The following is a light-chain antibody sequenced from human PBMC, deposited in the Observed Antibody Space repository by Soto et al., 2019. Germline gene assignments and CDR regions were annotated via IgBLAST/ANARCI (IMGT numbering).Light chain of an antibody. CDR3: QHYTTGLWT. CDR1: QSVSTK. CDR2: GPS. J-gene: IGKJ1*01. Sequence: EIVMTQSPATLSVSPGERATLSCRASQSVSTKLAWYQQKPGQGPRLLIYGPSTRPTGIPARFSGSGSGTEFTLTITSLQSEDFALYYCQHYTTGLWTFGQGTKVEIK. V-gene: IGKV3-15*01.